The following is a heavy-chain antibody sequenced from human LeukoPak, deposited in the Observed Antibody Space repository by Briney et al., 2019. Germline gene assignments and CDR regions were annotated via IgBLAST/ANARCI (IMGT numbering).Heavy chain of an antibody. CDR2: IKRKADGGTA. CDR1: GLTFSNYV. Sequence: GGSLRLSCAASGLTFSNYVMSWVRQAPGKGLEWVGLIKRKADGGTADYAAPVKGRFTISRDDSKNTVYLQMNSLRTEDTAVYYCTSLSTIAVSGHWGQGTLVTVSS. V-gene: IGHV3-15*01. CDR3: TSLSTIAVSGH. J-gene: IGHJ4*02. D-gene: IGHD6-19*01.